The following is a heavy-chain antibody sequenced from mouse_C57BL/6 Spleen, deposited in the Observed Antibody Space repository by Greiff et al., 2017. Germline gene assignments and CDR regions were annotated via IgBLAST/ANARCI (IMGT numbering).Heavy chain of an antibody. J-gene: IGHJ4*01. CDR3: ARQDYESAMDY. V-gene: IGHV5-6*01. Sequence: EVQLVESGGDLVKPGGSLKLSCAASGFTFSSYGMSWVRQTPDKRLEWVATISSGGSYTYYPDSVKGRFTISRDNAKNTLYLQMSSLKSEDTAMYYCARQDYESAMDYWGQGTSVTVSS. CDR1: GFTFSSYG. D-gene: IGHD2-4*01. CDR2: ISSGGSYT.